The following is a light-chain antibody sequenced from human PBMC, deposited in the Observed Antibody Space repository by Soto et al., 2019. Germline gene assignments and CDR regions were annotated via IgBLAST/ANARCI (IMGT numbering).Light chain of an antibody. Sequence: QSVLTQPASVSGSPGQSITISCTGTRSDVGANHYVSWYQQYPGEAPKVIIYEVTNRPSGVSNRFSGSRSDHTASLTISGLQAEDEADPYCTSHTGGGSLDVFGTGTKVTVL. V-gene: IGLV2-14*01. CDR3: TSHTGGGSLDV. J-gene: IGLJ1*01. CDR2: EVT. CDR1: RSDVGANHY.